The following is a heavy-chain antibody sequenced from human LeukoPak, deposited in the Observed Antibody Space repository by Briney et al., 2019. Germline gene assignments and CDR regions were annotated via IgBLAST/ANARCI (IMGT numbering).Heavy chain of an antibody. V-gene: IGHV4-34*01. CDR3: ARVPDFIARPCDS. Sequence: SETLSLTCAVYGGSFSGNYWTLIRQTPGRGLEWIGESSPTGDISGYNPSLKGRATISVDSSKNQFSLKLTSVTAADTGVYYCARVPDFIARPCDSWGPGTLVTVSS. J-gene: IGHJ4*02. D-gene: IGHD2-21*01. CDR2: SSPTGDI. CDR1: GGSFSGNY.